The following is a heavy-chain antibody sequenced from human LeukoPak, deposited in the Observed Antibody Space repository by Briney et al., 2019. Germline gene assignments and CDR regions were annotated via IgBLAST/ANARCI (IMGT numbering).Heavy chain of an antibody. CDR3: ASRHDYGSDAFDI. D-gene: IGHD4-17*01. CDR1: GYTFTSFH. Sequence: GASVNVSCKASGYTFTSFHMHWVRPAPGQGLEWMGVINPSGGSTSYAQKFQGRVTMTRDTSTSAVYMHLSSLRSDDTAVYYCASRHDYGSDAFDIWGQGTMVTVSS. V-gene: IGHV1-46*01. CDR2: INPSGGST. J-gene: IGHJ3*02.